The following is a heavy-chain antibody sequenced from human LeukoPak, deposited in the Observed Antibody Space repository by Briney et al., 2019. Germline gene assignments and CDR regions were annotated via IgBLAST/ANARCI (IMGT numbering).Heavy chain of an antibody. D-gene: IGHD4-17*01. Sequence: AGGSLRLSCAASGFTFSNYWMHWVRQAPGKGLVWVSRINSDGSSTTSADSVKGRFTISRDNAKNTLYLQMNSLRAEDTAVYYCATGGATVIDYWGQGTLVTVSS. CDR1: GFTFSNYW. V-gene: IGHV3-74*01. J-gene: IGHJ4*02. CDR2: INSDGSST. CDR3: ATGGATVIDY.